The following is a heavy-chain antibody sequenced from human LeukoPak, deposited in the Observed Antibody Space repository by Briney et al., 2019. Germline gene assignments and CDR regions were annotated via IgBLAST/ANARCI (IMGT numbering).Heavy chain of an antibody. Sequence: GGSLRLSCAASGFTFDDYGMSWVRQAPGKGLEWVSGINWNGGSTGYADSLKGRFTISRDNAKNSLYLQMNSLRAEDTAMYYCARDRLGIVGATYEFDYWGQGTLVTVSS. J-gene: IGHJ4*02. CDR3: ARDRLGIVGATYEFDY. CDR1: GFTFDDYG. D-gene: IGHD1-26*01. V-gene: IGHV3-20*04. CDR2: INWNGGST.